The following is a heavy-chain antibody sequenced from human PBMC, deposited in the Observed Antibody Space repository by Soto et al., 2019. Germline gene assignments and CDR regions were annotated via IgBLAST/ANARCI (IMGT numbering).Heavy chain of an antibody. CDR3: AHRDASLYGSGSYYNWFDP. CDR2: IYWDDDK. D-gene: IGHD3-10*01. V-gene: IGHV2-5*02. CDR1: GFSLSTSGVG. Sequence: ESGPTLVNPTQTLTLTCTFSGFSLSTSGVGVGWIRQPPGKALEWLALIYWDDDKRYSPSLKSRLTITKDTSKNQVVLTMTNMDPVDTATYYCAHRDASLYGSGSYYNWFDPWGQGTLVTVSS. J-gene: IGHJ5*02.